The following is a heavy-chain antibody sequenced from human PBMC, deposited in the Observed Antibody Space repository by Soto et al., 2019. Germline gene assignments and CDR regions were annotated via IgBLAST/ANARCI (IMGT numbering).Heavy chain of an antibody. V-gene: IGHV3-23*01. CDR3: AKGGSGSYYSVYYYYMDV. CDR1: GFTFSSYA. Sequence: GGSLGLSCAASGFTFSSYAMSWVRQAPGKGLEWVSAISGSGGSTYYADSVKGRFTISRDNSKNTLYLQMNSLRAEDTAVYYSAKGGSGSYYSVYYYYMDVWGKGTTVTVSS. J-gene: IGHJ6*03. D-gene: IGHD3-10*01. CDR2: ISGSGGST.